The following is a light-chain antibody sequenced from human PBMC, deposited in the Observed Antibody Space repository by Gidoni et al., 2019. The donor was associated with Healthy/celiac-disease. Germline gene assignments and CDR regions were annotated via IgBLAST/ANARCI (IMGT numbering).Light chain of an antibody. J-gene: IGKJ5*01. CDR2: GAS. Sequence: EIVLTPSPGTLSLSPGERATLACRASQSVSSSYIAWYQQKPGQAHRLRIYGASSRATGIPDRFSGSGSGTDFTLTISRLEPEDFAVYYCQQYGSSPSITFXQXTRLEIK. V-gene: IGKV3-20*01. CDR1: QSVSSSY. CDR3: QQYGSSPSIT.